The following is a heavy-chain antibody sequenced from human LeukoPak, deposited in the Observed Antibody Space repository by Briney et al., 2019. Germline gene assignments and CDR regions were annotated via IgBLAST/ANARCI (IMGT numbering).Heavy chain of an antibody. CDR2: INPNSGGT. J-gene: IGHJ4*02. CDR3: AREIAARPVDY. Sequence: ASVKVSCKASGYTFAGYYMHWVRQAPGQGLEWMGWINPNSGGTNYAQKFQGRVTMTRDTSISTAYMELSRLRSDDAAVYYCAREIAARPVDYWGQGTLVTVSS. D-gene: IGHD6-6*01. V-gene: IGHV1-2*02. CDR1: GYTFAGYY.